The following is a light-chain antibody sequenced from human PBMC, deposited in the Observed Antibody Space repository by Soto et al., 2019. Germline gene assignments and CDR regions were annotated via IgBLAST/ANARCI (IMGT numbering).Light chain of an antibody. CDR2: SNY. CDR3: AAWDGSLSGVV. Sequence: QAVVTQPPSASGTPGQRVTISCSGRSSNIGSNTVNWYQQLPGTAPKLLIYSNYQRPSGVPDRFSGSKSGTSASLAISGLQSEDEANYYCAAWDGSLSGVVFGGGTKVTVL. CDR1: SSNIGSNT. J-gene: IGLJ2*01. V-gene: IGLV1-44*01.